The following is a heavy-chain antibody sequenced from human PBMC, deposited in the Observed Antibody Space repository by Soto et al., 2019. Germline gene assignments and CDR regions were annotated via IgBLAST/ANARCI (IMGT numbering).Heavy chain of an antibody. V-gene: IGHV3-48*01. CDR3: AGAVNYDFWSGYAHYYYYYMDV. CDR1: GFTFSSYS. CDR2: ISSSSSTI. Sequence: GGSLRLSCAASGFTFSSYSMNWVRQAPGKGLEWVSYISSSSSTIYYADSVKGRFTISRDNAKNSLYLQMNSLRAEDTAVYYCAGAVNYDFWSGYAHYYYYYMDVWGKGTTVTVSS. J-gene: IGHJ6*03. D-gene: IGHD3-3*01.